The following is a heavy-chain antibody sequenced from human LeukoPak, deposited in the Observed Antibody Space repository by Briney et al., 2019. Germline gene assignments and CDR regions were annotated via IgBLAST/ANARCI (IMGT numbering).Heavy chain of an antibody. CDR3: ARALAARQPYYFDY. V-gene: IGHV1-18*01. Sequence: ASVKVSCKASGYTFTSYGISWVRQAPGQGLEWMGWISAYNGNTNYAQKLQGRVTMTTDTSTSTAYMELRSLRSDDTAVYYCARALAARQPYYFDYWGQGTLVTVSS. CDR2: ISAYNGNT. D-gene: IGHD6-6*01. J-gene: IGHJ4*02. CDR1: GYTFTSYG.